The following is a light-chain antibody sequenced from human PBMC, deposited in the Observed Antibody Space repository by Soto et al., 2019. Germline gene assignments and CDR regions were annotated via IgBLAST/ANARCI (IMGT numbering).Light chain of an antibody. V-gene: IGKV1-39*01. CDR2: AAS. J-gene: IGKJ1*01. CDR1: QSISYF. CDR3: QQSYSTPPT. Sequence: DIQMTQSPSSLSASVGDRVTITCRASQSISYFLNWYQQKPGKAPKLLIYAASSLQSGVPSRFSGSGSGTDFTLTSNSLQGADFATYYCQQSYSTPPTFGQGTKVEIK.